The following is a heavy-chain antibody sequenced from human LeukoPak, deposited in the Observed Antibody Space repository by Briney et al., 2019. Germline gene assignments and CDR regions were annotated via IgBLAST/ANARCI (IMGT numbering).Heavy chain of an antibody. D-gene: IGHD5-24*01. V-gene: IGHV4-34*01. CDR2: INQSGST. J-gene: IGHJ4*02. CDR3: ARIRLEMAGFYG. CDR1: VGSFSGYY. Sequence: SETLSLTCAVYVGSFSGYYWSWIRQPPGKGLGWIGEINQSGSTNYNPSLKSRVTISVDMSKNQFSLKLTPVTAADPAVYYCARIRLEMAGFYGWGQRTPVTASS.